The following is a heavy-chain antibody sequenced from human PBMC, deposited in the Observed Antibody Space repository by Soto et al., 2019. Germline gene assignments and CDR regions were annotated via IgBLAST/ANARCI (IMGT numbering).Heavy chain of an antibody. CDR3: ARDFYRYGGDYYLFDY. D-gene: IGHD4-17*01. CDR1: GFTLSNYA. J-gene: IGHJ4*02. Sequence: PGGSLRLSCSASGFTLSNYAMYWVRQVPGKGLDWVAFISYDGNNKNYADSVKGRFTIFRDDSKNTLYLQMYDMRLEDTAVYYCARDFYRYGGDYYLFDYWGQGTLVTVSS. V-gene: IGHV3-30*04. CDR2: ISYDGNNK.